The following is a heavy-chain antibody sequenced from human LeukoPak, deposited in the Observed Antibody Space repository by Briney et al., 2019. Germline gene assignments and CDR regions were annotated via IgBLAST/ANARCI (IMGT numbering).Heavy chain of an antibody. V-gene: IGHV1-69*13. J-gene: IGHJ2*01. CDR1: GGTFSSYA. D-gene: IGHD2-2*02. Sequence: GASVNVSCKASGGTFSSYAISWVRQAPGQGLEWMGGIIPIFGTANYAQKFQGRVTITADESTSTAYMELSSLRSEDTAVYYCARRIRCSSTSCYRGLDWYFDLWGRGTLVTVSS. CDR2: IIPIFGTA. CDR3: ARRIRCSSTSCYRGLDWYFDL.